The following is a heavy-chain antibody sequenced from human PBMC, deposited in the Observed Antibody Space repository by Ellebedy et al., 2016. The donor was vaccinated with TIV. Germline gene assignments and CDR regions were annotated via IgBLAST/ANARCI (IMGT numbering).Heavy chain of an antibody. V-gene: IGHV3-23*01. CDR2: DSDSGGNT. Sequence: GESLKISCVASGFTYSSYVMCWVRQAPGKGLEWVSTDSDSGGNTYLPDSVKCRFTISRDNSRHTVYLQMNNLRAEDTAVYYCARDSGRCSNWDNDYWGQGTLVTVSS. CDR3: ARDSGRCSNWDNDY. D-gene: IGHD3-10*01. J-gene: IGHJ4*02. CDR1: GFTYSSYV.